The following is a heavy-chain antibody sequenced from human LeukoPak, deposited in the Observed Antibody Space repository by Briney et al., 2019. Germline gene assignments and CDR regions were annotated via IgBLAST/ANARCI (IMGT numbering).Heavy chain of an antibody. V-gene: IGHV1-2*04. CDR2: INPNSGGT. J-gene: IGHJ4*02. Sequence: ASVKVSCKASGYTFTGYYMHWVRQAPGQGLEWMGWINPNSGGTNYAQKFQGWVTMTRDTSISTAYMELSGLRSDDTAVYYCARAGYRGPFFDYWGQGTLVTVSS. CDR1: GYTFTGYY. CDR3: ARAGYRGPFFDY. D-gene: IGHD5-18*01.